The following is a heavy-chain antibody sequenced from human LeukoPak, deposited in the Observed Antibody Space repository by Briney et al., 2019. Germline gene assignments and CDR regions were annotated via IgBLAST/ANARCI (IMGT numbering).Heavy chain of an antibody. V-gene: IGHV3-23*01. Sequence: GGSLRLSCAASGFTFSSYAMSWVRQAPGKGLEWVSAISGSGGSTYYADSVKGRFTISRDNSKDTLYVQMNSLRAEDTAVYYCARLYSSTWENYFDYWGQGTLVTVSS. CDR3: ARLYSSTWENYFDY. J-gene: IGHJ4*02. CDR1: GFTFSSYA. D-gene: IGHD6-13*01. CDR2: ISGSGGST.